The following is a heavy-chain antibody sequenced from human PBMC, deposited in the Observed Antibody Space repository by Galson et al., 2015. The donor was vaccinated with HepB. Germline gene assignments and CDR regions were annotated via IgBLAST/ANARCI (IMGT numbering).Heavy chain of an antibody. D-gene: IGHD3-3*01. J-gene: IGHJ6*02. CDR1: GFTFSSYG. CDR2: ISYDGSNK. V-gene: IGHV3-30*18. Sequence: SLRLSCAASGFTFSSYGMHWVRQAPGKGLEWVAVISYDGSNKYYADSVKGRFTISRDNSKNTLYLQMNSLRAEDTAVYYCAKDGAVGVLGQEYYYYYYGMDVWGQGTTVTVSS. CDR3: AKDGAVGVLGQEYYYYYYGMDV.